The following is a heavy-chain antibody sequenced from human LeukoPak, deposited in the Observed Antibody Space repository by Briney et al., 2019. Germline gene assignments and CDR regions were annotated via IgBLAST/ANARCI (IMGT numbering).Heavy chain of an antibody. J-gene: IGHJ4*02. CDR3: ARPLDSSNNYFDY. CDR2: ISSSSNYM. Sequence: GGSLRLSCAASGFTFSRNAMNWVRQAPGKGLEWVSFISSSSNYMSYADSVKGRFTISRDNAKNLLYLQMSSLRAEDTAVYYCARPLDSSNNYFDYWGQGTLVTVSA. D-gene: IGHD6-13*01. V-gene: IGHV3-21*01. CDR1: GFTFSRNA.